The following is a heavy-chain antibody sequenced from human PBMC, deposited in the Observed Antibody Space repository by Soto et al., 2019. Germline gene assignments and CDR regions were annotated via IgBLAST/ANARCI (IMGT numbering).Heavy chain of an antibody. D-gene: IGHD6-6*01. Sequence: QVHLVQSGAEVKKPGASVKVSCQGSGYAFTTYGITWVRQAAGQGIEWMGWISAHNGNTNYAQKLQARVTVTTDTSTSTAYMELRSLRYYDTAVYYCARVRDGDYWGQGALVTVSS. CDR1: GYAFTTYG. CDR2: ISAHNGNT. CDR3: ARVRDGDY. V-gene: IGHV1-18*01. J-gene: IGHJ4*02.